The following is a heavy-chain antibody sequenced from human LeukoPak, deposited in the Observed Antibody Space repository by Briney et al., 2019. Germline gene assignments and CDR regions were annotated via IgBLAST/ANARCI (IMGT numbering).Heavy chain of an antibody. CDR1: GGSFGYF. D-gene: IGHD2-2*01. CDR3: ATYCSVTNCHAGLDY. V-gene: IGHV4-34*01. Sequence: SETLSLTCAVDGGSFGYFWSWIRQPPGKGLEWIGEINPSGVVHYNPSLKSRVSISIDTSKNQSSLNLNSVTAADTAIYYCATYCSVTNCHAGLDYWGQGTLVTVSS. J-gene: IGHJ4*02. CDR2: INPSGVV.